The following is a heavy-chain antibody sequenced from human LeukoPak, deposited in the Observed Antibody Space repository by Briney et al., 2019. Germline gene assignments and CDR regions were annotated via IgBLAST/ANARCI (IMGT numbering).Heavy chain of an antibody. Sequence: GGSLRLSCAASGFTFSSYWMHWVRQAPGKGLVWVSRINNDGSGTTYADSVKGRFIISRDNAKNTLYLQMNSLRAEDTAVYYCARGYSGSYYNWGQGTLVTVSS. D-gene: IGHD1-26*01. CDR3: ARGYSGSYYN. V-gene: IGHV3-74*01. J-gene: IGHJ4*02. CDR1: GFTFSSYW. CDR2: INNDGSGT.